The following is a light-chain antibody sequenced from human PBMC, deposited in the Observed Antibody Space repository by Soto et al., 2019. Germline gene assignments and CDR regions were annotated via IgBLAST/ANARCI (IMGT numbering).Light chain of an antibody. CDR1: QDMITY. V-gene: IGKV1-9*01. Sequence: DIQLTQSPSLLSAYVIYRVTITCRASQDMITYIAWYQHTPGKAPKLLIYGASTLQSGVPARFSGSESGAVFTLTISSLQPEDFATYYCLQHNSYPWTFGQGTKV. CDR2: GAS. J-gene: IGKJ1*01. CDR3: LQHNSYPWT.